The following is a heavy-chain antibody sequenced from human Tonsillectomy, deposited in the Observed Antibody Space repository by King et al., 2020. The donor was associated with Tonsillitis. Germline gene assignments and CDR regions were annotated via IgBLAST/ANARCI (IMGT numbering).Heavy chain of an antibody. CDR1: GLTFSTYW. CDR3: ARGSYHVSGSYA. Sequence: VQLVESGGGLVQPGGSRRLSCVASGLTFSTYWMNWLRQAPGKGLEWVANIKGDGSEKYYVDSVKGRFTISRDNAKNSLYLQMNSLRAEDTAVYYCARGSYHVSGSYAWGQGTLVTVSS. J-gene: IGHJ5*02. CDR2: IKGDGSEK. V-gene: IGHV3-7*03. D-gene: IGHD3-10*01.